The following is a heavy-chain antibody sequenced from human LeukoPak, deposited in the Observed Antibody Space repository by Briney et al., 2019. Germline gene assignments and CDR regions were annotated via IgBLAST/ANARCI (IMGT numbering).Heavy chain of an antibody. D-gene: IGHD1-26*01. J-gene: IGHJ4*02. CDR2: ISYDGSNK. Sequence: GGSLRLSCAASGFTFSSYGMHWVRQAPGKGLEWVAVISYDGSNKYYADSVKGRFTISRDNSKNTLYLQMNSLRAEDTAVYYCASSIVGATIKYDYWGQGTLVTVSS. V-gene: IGHV3-30*03. CDR3: ASSIVGATIKYDY. CDR1: GFTFSSYG.